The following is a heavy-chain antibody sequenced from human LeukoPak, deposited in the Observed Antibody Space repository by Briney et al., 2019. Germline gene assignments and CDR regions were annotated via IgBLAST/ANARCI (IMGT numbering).Heavy chain of an antibody. CDR1: GGSISSYY. CDR2: IYYSGST. D-gene: IGHD2-2*01. Sequence: SETLSLTCAVSGGSISSYYWSWIRQPPGKGLEWIGYIYYSGSTNYNPSLKSRVTISVDTSKNQFSLKLTSVTAADTAVYYCARLGIGVVPSAMLGDYYFDYWGQGTLVTVSS. J-gene: IGHJ4*02. CDR3: ARLGIGVVPSAMLGDYYFDY. V-gene: IGHV4-59*08.